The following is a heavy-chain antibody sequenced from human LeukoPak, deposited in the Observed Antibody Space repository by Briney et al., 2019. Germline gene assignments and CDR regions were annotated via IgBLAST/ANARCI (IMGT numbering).Heavy chain of an antibody. CDR1: GGSISSYY. CDR2: IYYSGST. D-gene: IGHD2-2*01. Sequence: SETLSLTCAVSGGSISSYYWSWIRQPPGKGLEWIGYIYYSGSTNYNPSLKSRVTISVDTSKNQFSLKLTSVTAADTAVYYCARLGIGVVPSAMLGDYYFDYWGQGTLVTVSS. J-gene: IGHJ4*02. CDR3: ARLGIGVVPSAMLGDYYFDY. V-gene: IGHV4-59*08.